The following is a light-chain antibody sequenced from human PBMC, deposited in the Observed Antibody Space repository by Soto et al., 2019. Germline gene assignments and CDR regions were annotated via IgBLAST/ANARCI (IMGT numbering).Light chain of an antibody. CDR3: FSYAGSSTPYV. Sequence: QSALTQPASVSGSPGQSITISCTGTSSDVGSYNLVSWYQQHPGKAPKLMIYEGSKRPSGVSNRFSGSKSGNTASLTISGLQADDEADYYCFSYAGSSTPYVFGTGTKLTVL. CDR1: SSDVGSYNL. V-gene: IGLV2-23*01. CDR2: EGS. J-gene: IGLJ1*01.